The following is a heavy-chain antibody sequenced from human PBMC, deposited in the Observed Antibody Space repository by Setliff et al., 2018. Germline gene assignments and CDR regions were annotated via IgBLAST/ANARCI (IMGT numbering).Heavy chain of an antibody. CDR3: TRGRDY. V-gene: IGHV3-21*01. CDR2: ISSSSGHI. Sequence: GGSLRLSCAASGISSYTMSWVRQAPGKGLEWVASISSSSGHIYYADSVKGRFTISRDNAKNSLFLQMNSLRAEDTAMYYCTRGRDYWGQGTLVTVSS. J-gene: IGHJ4*02. CDR1: GISSYT.